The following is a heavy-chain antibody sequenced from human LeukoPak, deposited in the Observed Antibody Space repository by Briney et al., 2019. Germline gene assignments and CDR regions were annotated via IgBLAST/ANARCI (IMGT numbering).Heavy chain of an antibody. D-gene: IGHD6-19*01. CDR1: GFTFSSYS. CDR3: ASPFPVAGTDDAFDI. J-gene: IGHJ3*02. V-gene: IGHV3-21*01. CDR2: ISSSSSYI. Sequence: PGGSLRLSCAASGFTFSSYSMNWVRQAPGKGLEWVSSISSSSSYIYYADSVKGRFTISRDNAKNSLYLQMNSLRAEDTAVYYCASPFPVAGTDDAFDIWGQGTMVTVSS.